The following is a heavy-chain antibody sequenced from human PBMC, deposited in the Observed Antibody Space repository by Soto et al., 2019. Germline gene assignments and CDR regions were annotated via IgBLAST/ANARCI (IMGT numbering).Heavy chain of an antibody. J-gene: IGHJ6*02. D-gene: IGHD6-13*01. CDR1: GYRFTSYW. CDR3: ARSPYSSWYYYYGMDV. Sequence: GESLKISCNGSGYRFTSYWIAWVRQMPGKGLEWMGIIYPGDSDSRYSPSFQGQVTISADKSISTAYLQWSSLKASDTAMYYCARSPYSSWYYYYGMDVWGQGTTVTVSS. CDR2: IYPGDSDS. V-gene: IGHV5-51*01.